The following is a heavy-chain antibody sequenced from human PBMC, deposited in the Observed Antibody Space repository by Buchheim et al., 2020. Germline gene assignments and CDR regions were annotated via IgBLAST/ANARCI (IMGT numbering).Heavy chain of an antibody. J-gene: IGHJ6*02. V-gene: IGHV1-8*01. D-gene: IGHD3-10*01. CDR2: MNPNSGNT. CDR1: GYTFTSYD. CDR3: ARGSAVQGDNTRYYYYYGMDV. Sequence: QVQLVQSGAEVKKPGASVKVSCKASGYTFTSYDINWVRQATGQGLEWMGWMNPNSGNTGYAQKFQGRVTMTRNTSISTAYMELNSLRSEDTAVYYCARGSAVQGDNTRYYYYYGMDVWGQGTT.